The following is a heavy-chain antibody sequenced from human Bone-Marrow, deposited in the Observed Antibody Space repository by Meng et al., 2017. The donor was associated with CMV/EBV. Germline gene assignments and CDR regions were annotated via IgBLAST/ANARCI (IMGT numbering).Heavy chain of an antibody. CDR3: ARDPGWDYSNQPTHYYGMDV. CDR2: IGDSGRTL. CDR1: GFTLSSYE. Sequence: GGSLRLSCAASGFTLSSYEMNWVRQAPGKGLEWIAYIGDSGRTLYYADSVKGRFTISSDNAENSLYLQMKSLRVEDTALYYCARDPGWDYSNQPTHYYGMDVWGQGTTVPYP. J-gene: IGHJ6*02. D-gene: IGHD4-11*01. V-gene: IGHV3-48*03.